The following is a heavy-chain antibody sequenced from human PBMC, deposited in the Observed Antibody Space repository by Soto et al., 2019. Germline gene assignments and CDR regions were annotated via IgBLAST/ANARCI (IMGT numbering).Heavy chain of an antibody. Sequence: GGSLRLSCAASGFTLSSYAMHWVRQAPGKGLEWVAVISYDGSNKYYADSVKGRFTISRDNSKNTLYLQMNSLRAEDTAVYYCARDREPNYGMDVWGQGTTVTVS. D-gene: IGHD1-26*01. CDR2: ISYDGSNK. CDR3: ARDREPNYGMDV. J-gene: IGHJ6*02. CDR1: GFTLSSYA. V-gene: IGHV3-30-3*01.